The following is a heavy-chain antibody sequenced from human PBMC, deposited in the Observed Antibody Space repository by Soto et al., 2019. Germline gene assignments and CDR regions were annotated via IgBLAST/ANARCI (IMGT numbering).Heavy chain of an antibody. CDR1: GFTFRGSA. D-gene: IGHD6-13*01. Sequence: SLRLSCAASGFTFRGSAMHWGRPASGEGLEWVGRIRSKANSYATAYAASVKGRFTISRDDSKNTAYLQMNSLKTEDTAVYYCTRHEGYSSSWYLPFDYWGQGTLVTVSS. J-gene: IGHJ4*02. CDR3: TRHEGYSSSWYLPFDY. V-gene: IGHV3-73*01. CDR2: IRSKANSYAT.